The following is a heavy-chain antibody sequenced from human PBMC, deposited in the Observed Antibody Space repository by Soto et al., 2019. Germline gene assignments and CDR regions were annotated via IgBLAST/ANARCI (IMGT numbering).Heavy chain of an antibody. D-gene: IGHD3-10*01. Sequence: GGSLRLSCAASGFSFSDHYMYWVRQAPVNGLEFLARIRNKSNTYTTEYSASVKGIFTISIDYSNNSLYLQIISLKTEDTAMYYCDGSGDDHRDLDYWGQGTLVTVSS. J-gene: IGHJ4*02. CDR3: DGSGDDHRDLDY. V-gene: IGHV3-72*01. CDR1: GFSFSDHY. CDR2: IRNKSNTYTT.